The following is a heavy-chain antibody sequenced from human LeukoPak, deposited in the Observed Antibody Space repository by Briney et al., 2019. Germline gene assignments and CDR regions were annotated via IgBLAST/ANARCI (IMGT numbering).Heavy chain of an antibody. D-gene: IGHD4-17*01. CDR1: GGTFSSYA. CDR3: AREGVWDDYGDYVTTVPRYYFDY. Sequence: GASVTVSCKASGGTFSSYAISWVRQAPGQGLEWMGGIIPIFGTANYAQKFQGRVTITADESTSTAYMELSSLRSEDTAVYYCAREGVWDDYGDYVTTVPRYYFDYWGQGTLVTVSS. CDR2: IIPIFGTA. J-gene: IGHJ4*02. V-gene: IGHV1-69*13.